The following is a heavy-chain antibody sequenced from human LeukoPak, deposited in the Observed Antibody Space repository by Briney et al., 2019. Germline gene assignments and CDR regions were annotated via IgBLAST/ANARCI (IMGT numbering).Heavy chain of an antibody. CDR1: GYAFTTIG. V-gene: IGHV1-18*04. CDR3: ATDHYNAFHF. D-gene: IGHD3-10*01. CDR2: ISGANGNT. J-gene: IGHJ3*01. Sequence: ASVKVSCRASGYAFTTIGFSWVRQAPGQGLEWMGWISGANGNTNYAPQFQGRVTMTIDTSTSTAFMELRSLRFDDTAVYSCATDHYNAFHFWGQGTMVIVSS.